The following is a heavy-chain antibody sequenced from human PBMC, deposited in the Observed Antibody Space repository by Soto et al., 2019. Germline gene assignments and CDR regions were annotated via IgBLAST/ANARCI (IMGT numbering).Heavy chain of an antibody. D-gene: IGHD3-10*01. V-gene: IGHV4-61*01. J-gene: IGHJ6*02. CDR2: IYYSGRT. CDR3: ATAGVLLRFVEPLRGIDV. Sequence: PSETLSLTCTVSGGSVSSGSYYWSWIRQPPGKGLEWIGYIYYSGRTNYNPSLKSRVTISVDTSKNQFSLKLSSMTAADTAVYYRATAGVLLRFVEPLRGIDVWGQGTTVTVSS. CDR1: GGSVSSGSYY.